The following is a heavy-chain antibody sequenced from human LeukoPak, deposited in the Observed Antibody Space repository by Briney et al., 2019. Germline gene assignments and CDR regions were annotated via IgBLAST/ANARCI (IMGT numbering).Heavy chain of an antibody. CDR2: ISYDGSNK. V-gene: IGHV3-30*04. J-gene: IGHJ4*02. CDR1: GFTFSSYA. Sequence: GGSLRLSCAASGFTFSSYAMHWVRQAPGKGLEWVAVISYDGSNKYYADSVKGRFTISRDNSKNTLYLQMNSLRAEDTALYYCAKEGGYLKPFDYWGQGILVTVSS. D-gene: IGHD5-18*01. CDR3: AKEGGYLKPFDY.